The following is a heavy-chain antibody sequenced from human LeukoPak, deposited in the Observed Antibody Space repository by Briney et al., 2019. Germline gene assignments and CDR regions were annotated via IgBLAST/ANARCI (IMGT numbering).Heavy chain of an antibody. V-gene: IGHV3-23*01. J-gene: IGHJ4*02. CDR3: AKYTQWFGATAPFDY. CDR2: ISSSGGGST. CDR1: GFTFSTYA. Sequence: PGGSLRLSCAASGFTFSTYAMSWVRQAPGKGLEWVSAISSSGGGSTNYADSVKGRFTISRDNSKNTLYLQMNSLRAEDTAVYYCAKYTQWFGATAPFDYWGQGTLVTASS. D-gene: IGHD3-10*01.